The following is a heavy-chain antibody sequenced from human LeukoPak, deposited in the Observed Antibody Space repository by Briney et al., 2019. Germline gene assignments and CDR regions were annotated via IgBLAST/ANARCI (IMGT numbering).Heavy chain of an antibody. V-gene: IGHV3-48*01. CDR2: ISSSSSTI. J-gene: IGHJ6*03. Sequence: GGSLRLSCAASGFTFSSYSMNWVRQAPGKGLEWVSYISSSSSTIYYADSVKGRFTISRDNAKNSLYLQMNSLRAEDTAVYYCARRADSYYYYMDVWGKGTTVTVSS. D-gene: IGHD6-19*01. CDR3: ARRADSYYYYMDV. CDR1: GFTFSSYS.